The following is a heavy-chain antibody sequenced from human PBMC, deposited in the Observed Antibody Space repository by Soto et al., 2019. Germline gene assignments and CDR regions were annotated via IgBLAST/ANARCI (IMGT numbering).Heavy chain of an antibody. Sequence: SGPTLVNPTQTLTLTCTFSGFSLSTSGVGVAWISQPPGKALEWLALIYWDDDKRYSPSLKNRLTISKDTSKNQVVLTMTNMDPVDTATYYCAHRRETAPYTSSWYETHFDYWGQGTLVTVSS. D-gene: IGHD6-13*01. V-gene: IGHV2-5*02. CDR1: GFSLSTSGVG. CDR3: AHRRETAPYTSSWYETHFDY. J-gene: IGHJ4*02. CDR2: IYWDDDK.